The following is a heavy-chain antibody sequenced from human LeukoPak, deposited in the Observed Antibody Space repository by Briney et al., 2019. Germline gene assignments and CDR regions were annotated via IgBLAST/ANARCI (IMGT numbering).Heavy chain of an antibody. CDR1: GFTFSDYY. D-gene: IGHD1-26*01. Sequence: PGGSLRLPCAASGFTFSDYYMSWIRQAPGKGLEWVSYISSSGSTIYYADTVKGRFTISRDNAKNSLYLQMNSLRAEDTAVYYCARDRLGGTYYFDYWGQGTLVTVSS. J-gene: IGHJ4*02. V-gene: IGHV3-11*01. CDR2: ISSSGSTI. CDR3: ARDRLGGTYYFDY.